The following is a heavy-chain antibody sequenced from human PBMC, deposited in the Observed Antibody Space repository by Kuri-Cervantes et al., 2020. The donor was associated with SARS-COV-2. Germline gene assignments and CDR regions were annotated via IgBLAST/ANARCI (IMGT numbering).Heavy chain of an antibody. D-gene: IGHD3-10*01. CDR3: ARESSGSGDAFDI. J-gene: IGHJ3*02. Sequence: ETLSLTCAASGFTFSGYWMNWVRQAPGKGLEWVANMKGDGSEKYYVDSEKGRFTVSRDNAKNSLFLQMNSLRAEDTAVYYCARESSGSGDAFDIWGQGTMVTVSS. CDR1: GFTFSGYW. CDR2: MKGDGSEK. V-gene: IGHV3-7*03.